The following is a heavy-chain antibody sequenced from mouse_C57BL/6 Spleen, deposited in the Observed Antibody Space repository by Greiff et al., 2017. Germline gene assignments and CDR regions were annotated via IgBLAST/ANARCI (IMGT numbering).Heavy chain of an antibody. J-gene: IGHJ4*01. D-gene: IGHD2-1*01. V-gene: IGHV14-4*01. CDR3: TRSYYGNCYAMDY. CDR2: IDPENGDT. Sequence: EVQLQQSGAELVRPGASVTLSCTASGFNIKDDYMHWVKQRPEQGLEWIGWIDPENGDTEYDSKFHGKATLTADTSSNTAYQQRSSLTSEDTAVYYGTRSYYGNCYAMDYWGQGTSVTVSS. CDR1: GFNIKDDY.